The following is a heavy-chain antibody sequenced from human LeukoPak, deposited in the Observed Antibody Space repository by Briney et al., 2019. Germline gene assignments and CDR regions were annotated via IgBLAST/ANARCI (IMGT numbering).Heavy chain of an antibody. CDR1: GGSISSYY. Sequence: PSETLSLTCTVSGGSISSYYWSWIRQPPGKGLEWIGYIYYSGSTDYSPSLKSRVTISVDTSKNQFSLKLSSVTAADTAVYYCAKLTTVTTHNWFDPWGQGTLVTVSS. D-gene: IGHD4-17*01. CDR3: AKLTTVTTHNWFDP. CDR2: IYYSGST. V-gene: IGHV4-59*01. J-gene: IGHJ5*02.